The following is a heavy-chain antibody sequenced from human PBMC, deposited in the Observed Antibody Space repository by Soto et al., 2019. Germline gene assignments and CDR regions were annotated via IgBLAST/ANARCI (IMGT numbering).Heavy chain of an antibody. CDR3: AREGRDGYNEY. V-gene: IGHV4-59*01. Sequence: PSETLSLTGTVSGGSISSYYWSWIRQPPGKGLEWIGYIYYSGSTNYNPSLKSRVTISVDTSKNQFSLKLSSVTAADTAVYYCAREGRDGYNEYWGQGTLVTVSS. D-gene: IGHD5-12*01. CDR2: IYYSGST. J-gene: IGHJ4*02. CDR1: GGSISSYY.